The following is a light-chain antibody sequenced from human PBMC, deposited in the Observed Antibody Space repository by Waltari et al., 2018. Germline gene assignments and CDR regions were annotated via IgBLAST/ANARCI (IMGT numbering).Light chain of an antibody. CDR1: QTVRTTY. V-gene: IGKV3-20*01. CDR3: QQYDISPLT. J-gene: IGKJ4*01. Sequence: EIVLTQSPGTLSLSPGEIATLSCRASQTVRTTYLAWYQQKPGQAPTLLIYGASSRATGIPDRFSGSGSGTDFPLTISSLEPEDFAVYYCQQYDISPLTFGGGTKVETK. CDR2: GAS.